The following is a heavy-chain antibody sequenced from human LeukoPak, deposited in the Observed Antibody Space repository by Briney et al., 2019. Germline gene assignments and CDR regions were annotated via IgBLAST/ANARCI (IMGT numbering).Heavy chain of an antibody. Sequence: GASVKVSCKASGGTFSSYAISWVRQAPGQGLEWMGGIIPIFGTANYAQKFQGRVTITADESTSTAYMELSSLRSEDTAVYYCARGVVPAVNSPNPYYYYYYYMDVWGKGTTVTVSS. D-gene: IGHD2-2*01. J-gene: IGHJ6*03. CDR1: GGTFSSYA. CDR2: IIPIFGTA. V-gene: IGHV1-69*13. CDR3: ARGVVPAVNSPNPYYYYYYYMDV.